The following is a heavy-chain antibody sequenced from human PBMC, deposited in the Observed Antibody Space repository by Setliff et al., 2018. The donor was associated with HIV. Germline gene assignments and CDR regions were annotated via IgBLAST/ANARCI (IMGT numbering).Heavy chain of an antibody. CDR1: GYTFTNYG. CDR2: ISAYTGNT. CDR3: ARDLGAKDY. Sequence: RASVKVSCKASGYTFTNYGISWVRQAPGHGPEWLGWISAYTGNTNYAQNLQGRVTITTDTSTRTAYTELRSLKSDDTAVYYCARDLGAKDYWGQGTLVTVSS. J-gene: IGHJ4*02. V-gene: IGHV1-18*01.